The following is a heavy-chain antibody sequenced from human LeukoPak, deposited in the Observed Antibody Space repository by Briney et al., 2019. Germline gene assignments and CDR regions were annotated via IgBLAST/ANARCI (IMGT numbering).Heavy chain of an antibody. J-gene: IGHJ4*02. Sequence: GGSLRLSCAASGFTFSSYSMNWVRQAPGKGLEWVSSISSSSSYIYYADSVKGRFTISRDNAKNSLYLQINSLRAENTAVYYCARMDSGWYYFDYWGQGTLVTVSS. CDR1: GFTFSSYS. CDR2: ISSSSSYI. D-gene: IGHD6-19*01. V-gene: IGHV3-21*01. CDR3: ARMDSGWYYFDY.